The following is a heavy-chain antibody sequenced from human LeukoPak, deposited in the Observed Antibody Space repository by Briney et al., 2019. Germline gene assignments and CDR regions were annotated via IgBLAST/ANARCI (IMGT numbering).Heavy chain of an antibody. CDR1: GYSISSGYY. J-gene: IGHJ5*02. D-gene: IGHD6-13*01. CDR2: IYHSGST. V-gene: IGHV4-38-2*02. CDR3: ARGIAAAGGWFDP. Sequence: TSETLSLTCTVSGYSISSGYYWGWIRQPPGKGLEWIGSIYHSGSTYYNPSLKRRVTISVDTSKNQFSLKLSSVTAADTAVYYCARGIAAAGGWFDPWGQGTLVTVSS.